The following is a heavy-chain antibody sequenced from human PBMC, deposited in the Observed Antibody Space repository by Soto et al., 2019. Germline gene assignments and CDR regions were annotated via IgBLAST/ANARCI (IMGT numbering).Heavy chain of an antibody. CDR1: GFTFSSYA. Sequence: EVQLLESGGGSVQPGGSLRLSCAASGFTFSSYAMSWVRQAPGKGLEWVSAISGSGGSTYYADSVKGRFTISRDNSKNTLYLQMNSLRAEDTAVYYCAKDIGIWFGEGDRGYFDYWGQGTLVTVSS. CDR3: AKDIGIWFGEGDRGYFDY. J-gene: IGHJ4*02. CDR2: ISGSGGST. V-gene: IGHV3-23*01. D-gene: IGHD3-10*01.